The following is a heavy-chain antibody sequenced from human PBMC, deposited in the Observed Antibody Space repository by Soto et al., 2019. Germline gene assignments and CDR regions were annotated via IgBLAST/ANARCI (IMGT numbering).Heavy chain of an antibody. J-gene: IGHJ6*02. CDR1: GYTFTGYY. CDR3: ARDQGGGRSLFYCGAGNHYGMDV. Sequence: ASVKVSCKASGYTFTGYYMHWVRQAPGQGLEWMGWINPNSGGTNYAQKFQGWVTMTRDTSISTAYMELSRLRSDDTAVYYCARDQGGGRSLFYCGAGNHYGMDVWGQGTTVTGSS. CDR2: INPNSGGT. D-gene: IGHD3-10*01. V-gene: IGHV1-2*04.